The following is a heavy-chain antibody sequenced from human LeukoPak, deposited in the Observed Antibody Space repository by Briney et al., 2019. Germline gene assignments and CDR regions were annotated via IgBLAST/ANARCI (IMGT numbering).Heavy chain of an antibody. Sequence: PGGSLRLSCAASGFTFSSYAMHWVRQAPGKGLEWVAVISYDGSNKYYADSVKGRFTISRDNSKNTLYLQMNSLRAEDTAVYYCAREAGRSDAFDIWGQGTMVTVSS. V-gene: IGHV3-30*04. CDR2: ISYDGSNK. CDR3: AREAGRSDAFDI. CDR1: GFTFSSYA. J-gene: IGHJ3*02.